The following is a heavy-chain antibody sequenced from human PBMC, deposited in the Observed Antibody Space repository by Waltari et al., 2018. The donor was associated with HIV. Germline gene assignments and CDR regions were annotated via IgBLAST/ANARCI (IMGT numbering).Heavy chain of an antibody. D-gene: IGHD3-22*01. V-gene: IGHV4-38-2*02. J-gene: IGHJ3*02. Sequence: QVQLQESGPGVVKPSETLSLTCTVSASSISSGYYWGWSRQSPGKGLEWMGSIYRSGTTYYNPSLKSRVTISVNMSKNQFSLKLTSMTAADTALYYCARDQDYYDSSGYTCYAFDMWGPGTMVTVSS. CDR1: ASSISSGYY. CDR2: IYRSGTT. CDR3: ARDQDYYDSSGYTCYAFDM.